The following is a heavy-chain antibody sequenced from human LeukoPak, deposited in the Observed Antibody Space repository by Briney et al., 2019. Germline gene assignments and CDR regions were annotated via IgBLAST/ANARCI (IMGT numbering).Heavy chain of an antibody. V-gene: IGHV3-7*01. J-gene: IGHJ6*02. D-gene: IGHD1-26*01. CDR1: GFTFSTRW. CDR3: ARELGSYEGGYYGMDV. Sequence: GGSLRLSCAASGFTFSTRWMSWVRQAPGKGLEWVANINEDGSEKNYVESLKGRFTISRDNAKNSLYLQMNSLRAEDTALYYCARELGSYEGGYYGMDVWGQGTKVTVSS. CDR2: INEDGSEK.